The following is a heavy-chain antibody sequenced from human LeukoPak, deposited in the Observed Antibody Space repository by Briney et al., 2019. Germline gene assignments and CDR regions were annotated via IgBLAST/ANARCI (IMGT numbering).Heavy chain of an antibody. CDR1: GFTFSSYS. Sequence: GGSLRLSCAASGFTFSSYSMNWVRQAPGKGLEWVSSISSSSSYIYYADSVKGRFTISRDNAKNSLYLQMNSLRAEDTAVYCCARDRSMPYYMDVWGKGTTVTVSS. CDR3: ARDRSMPYYMDV. J-gene: IGHJ6*03. CDR2: ISSSSSYI. D-gene: IGHD2/OR15-2a*01. V-gene: IGHV3-21*01.